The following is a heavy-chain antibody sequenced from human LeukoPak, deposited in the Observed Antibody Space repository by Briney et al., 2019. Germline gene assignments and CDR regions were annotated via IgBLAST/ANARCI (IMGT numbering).Heavy chain of an antibody. CDR2: INHSGST. D-gene: IGHD2-15*01. CDR3: ARHGRIGYCSGGSCYPRPSNWFDP. CDR1: GGSFSGYY. V-gene: IGHV4-34*01. Sequence: SETLSLTCAVYGGSFSGYYWSWIRQPPGKGLEWIGEINHSGSTNYNPSLKSRVTISVDTSKNQFSLKLSSVTAADTAVYYCARHGRIGYCSGGSCYPRPSNWFDPWGQGTLVTVSS. J-gene: IGHJ5*02.